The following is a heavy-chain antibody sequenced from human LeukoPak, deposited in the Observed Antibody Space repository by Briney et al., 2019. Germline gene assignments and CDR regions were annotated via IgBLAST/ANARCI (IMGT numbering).Heavy chain of an antibody. J-gene: IGHJ4*02. D-gene: IGHD6-6*01. Sequence: GGSLRLSCAASGFIFSSYSMNWVRQAPGKGLEWVSSISSSSSYIYYADSVKGRFTISRDNAKNSLSLQMNSLRAEDTAVYYCAKDRLAVYYFDYWGQGTLVTVSS. CDR3: AKDRLAVYYFDY. CDR2: ISSSSSYI. CDR1: GFIFSSYS. V-gene: IGHV3-21*01.